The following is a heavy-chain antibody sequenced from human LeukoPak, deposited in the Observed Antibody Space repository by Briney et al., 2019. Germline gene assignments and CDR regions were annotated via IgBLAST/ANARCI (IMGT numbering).Heavy chain of an antibody. D-gene: IGHD5-24*01. J-gene: IGHJ5*02. CDR1: RNIFSNSW. Sequence: GESLKISCKASRNIFSNSWITWVRQMPGKGLEWMGRIKPSDSEIIYGPSFQGHVTISADKSISTVYLQWNSLRAADTAVYYCAKGGLRDGYSYASWGQGTLITVSS. V-gene: IGHV5-10-1*01. CDR3: AKGGLRDGYSYAS. CDR2: IKPSDSEI.